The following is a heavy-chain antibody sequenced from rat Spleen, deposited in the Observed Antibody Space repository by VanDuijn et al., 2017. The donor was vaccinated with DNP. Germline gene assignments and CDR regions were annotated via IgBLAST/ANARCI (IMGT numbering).Heavy chain of an antibody. CDR2: ITYDGGST. CDR3: ARPMDYYSGGFAY. V-gene: IGHV5-31*01. CDR1: GLTFNNYW. D-gene: IGHD1-1*01. J-gene: IGHJ3*01. Sequence: EVQLVESGGDLVQPGRSLALSCVASGLTFNNYWMTWVRQAPTKGLEWVAYITYDGGSTYYRDSVKGRFTISRDNAKSTLYLQMNSLRSEDMATYYCARPMDYYSGGFAYWGQGTLVTVSS.